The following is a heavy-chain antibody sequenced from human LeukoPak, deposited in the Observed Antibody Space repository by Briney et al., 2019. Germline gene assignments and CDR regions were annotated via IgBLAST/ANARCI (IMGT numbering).Heavy chain of an antibody. CDR3: ARDIATIVHQD. J-gene: IGHJ4*02. V-gene: IGHV1-18*01. Sequence: ASVKVSCKTSGYTFTNYGISWVRQAPGQGLEWMGWISAYSGNTNYVQKFRGRATMTTDTSTSTVYMELSSLTSDDTAVYYCARDIATIVHQDWGQGTQVTVSS. CDR2: ISAYSGNT. D-gene: IGHD1-26*01. CDR1: GYTFTNYG.